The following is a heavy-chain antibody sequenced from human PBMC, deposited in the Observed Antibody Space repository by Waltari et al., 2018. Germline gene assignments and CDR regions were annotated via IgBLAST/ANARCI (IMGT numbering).Heavy chain of an antibody. D-gene: IGHD6-6*01. CDR3: ARASSEEYYYYGMDV. CDR2: IYYSGST. CDR1: GGSISSYY. Sequence: QVQLQESGPGLVKPSETLSLTCTVSGGSISSYYWSWIRQPPGKGLEWIGYIYYSGSTNDNPSLKSRVTISVDTSKNQFSLKLSSVTAADTAVYYCARASSEEYYYYGMDVWGQGTTVTVSS. J-gene: IGHJ6*02. V-gene: IGHV4-59*01.